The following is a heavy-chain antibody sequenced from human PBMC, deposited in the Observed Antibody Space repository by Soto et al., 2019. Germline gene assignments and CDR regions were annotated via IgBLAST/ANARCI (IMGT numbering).Heavy chain of an antibody. J-gene: IGHJ6*03. CDR3: ARGGAVAGFYYYYYMDV. Sequence: SETLSLTCTVSGGSISSYYWSWIRQPPGKGLEWIGYIYYSGSTNYNPSLKSRVTISVDTSKNQFSLKLSSVTAADTAVYYCARGGAVAGFYYYYYMDVWGKGTTVTVSS. CDR1: GGSISSYY. D-gene: IGHD6-19*01. V-gene: IGHV4-59*01. CDR2: IYYSGST.